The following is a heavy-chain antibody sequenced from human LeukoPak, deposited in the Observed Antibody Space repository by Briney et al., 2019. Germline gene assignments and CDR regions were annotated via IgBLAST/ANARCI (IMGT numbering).Heavy chain of an antibody. CDR2: IWYDGSNT. V-gene: IGHV3-33*01. Sequence: GGSLRLSFGASEFTLRTYGLPWVRQAPGKGLEWVALIWYDGSNTYYADSVKGRFTISRDNSKNTLYLQMNSLRAEDTAVYYCAREKQKYSSGWYCLDYWGQGTLVTVSS. CDR3: AREKQKYSSGWYCLDY. J-gene: IGHJ4*02. D-gene: IGHD6-19*01. CDR1: EFTLRTYG.